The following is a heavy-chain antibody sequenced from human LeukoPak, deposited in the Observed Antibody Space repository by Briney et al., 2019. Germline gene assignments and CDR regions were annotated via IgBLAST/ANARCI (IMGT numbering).Heavy chain of an antibody. CDR2: IYYSGST. Sequence: PSQTLSLTCTVSGGSISSYYWSWIRQPPGKGLEWIGYIYYSGSTNYNPSLKSRVTISVDTSKNQFSLKLSSVTAADTAVYYCARGYSGYDLDYWGQGTLVTVSS. CDR3: ARGYSGYDLDY. V-gene: IGHV4-59*01. J-gene: IGHJ4*02. CDR1: GGSISSYY. D-gene: IGHD5-12*01.